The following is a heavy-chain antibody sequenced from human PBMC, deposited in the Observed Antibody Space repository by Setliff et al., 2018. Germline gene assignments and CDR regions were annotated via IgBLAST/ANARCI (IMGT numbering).Heavy chain of an antibody. Sequence: GGSLRLSCTTSGFTFSSYEVNWVRQAPGKGLEWVSYISSSGTTKHYADSVKGRFTISRDNSKNTLYLQMNSLRAEDTAVYYCAKGLKSSGPDWYFDYWGPGTLVTVS. D-gene: IGHD3-22*01. J-gene: IGHJ4*02. CDR1: GFTFSSYE. V-gene: IGHV3-48*03. CDR2: ISSSGTTK. CDR3: AKGLKSSGPDWYFDY.